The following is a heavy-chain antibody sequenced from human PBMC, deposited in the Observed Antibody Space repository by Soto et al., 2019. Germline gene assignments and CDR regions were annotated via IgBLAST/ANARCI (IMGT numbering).Heavy chain of an antibody. J-gene: IGHJ4*02. CDR1: RFTFDDYA. CDR3: AKDLRTSWIFGNFDS. CDR2: IAFNSGNT. Sequence: EVQLVESGGGWVQPGRSLRLSCAASRFTFDDYAMHWVRQAPGKGLEWVSGIAFNSGNTAYADSVKGRFTISRDNAKNSLYLQMNSLRAEDTALYYCAKDLRTSWIFGNFDSWGQGTLVTVSS. V-gene: IGHV3-9*01. D-gene: IGHD3-3*01.